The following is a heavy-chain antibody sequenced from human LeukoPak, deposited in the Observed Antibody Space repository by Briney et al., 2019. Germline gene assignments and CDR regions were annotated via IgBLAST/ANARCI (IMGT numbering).Heavy chain of an antibody. CDR1: SVSISRYY. J-gene: IGHJ4*02. D-gene: IGHD3-10*01. Sequence: SETLSLTCTVSSVSISRYYWSWIRQPPGKGLEWIGYISYSGSTNYNPSLKSRLTISVDTSKNQFSLKLSSVTAADTAVYYCARHGVYYASGSPSFDYWGQGTLVTVSS. CDR3: ARHGVYYASGSPSFDY. V-gene: IGHV4-59*08. CDR2: ISYSGST.